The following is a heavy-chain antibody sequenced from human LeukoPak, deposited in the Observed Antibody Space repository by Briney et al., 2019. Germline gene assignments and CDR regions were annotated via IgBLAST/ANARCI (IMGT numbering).Heavy chain of an antibody. J-gene: IGHJ6*03. Sequence: ASVKVSCKASGYTFTSHGISWVRQAPGQGLEWMGWISAYNGNTNYAQKFQGRVTITRDTSITTAYMELSSLRSEDTAVYYCARASYSYGYSTNYYYYMDVWGKGTTVTVSS. CDR3: ARASYSYGYSTNYYYYMDV. CDR1: GYTFTSHG. V-gene: IGHV1-18*01. CDR2: ISAYNGNT. D-gene: IGHD5-18*01.